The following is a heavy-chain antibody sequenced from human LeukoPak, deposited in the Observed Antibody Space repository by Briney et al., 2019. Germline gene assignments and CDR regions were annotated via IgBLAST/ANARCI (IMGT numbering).Heavy chain of an antibody. J-gene: IGHJ4*02. Sequence: ASVKVSCKASGYTFTSYAMHWVRQAPGQRLEWMGGIIPIFGTANYAQKFQGRVTITADESTSTAYMELSSLRSEDTAVYYCAREGGYCSSTSCFDYWGQGTLVTVSS. D-gene: IGHD2-2*01. CDR1: GYTFTSYA. CDR2: IIPIFGTA. CDR3: AREGGYCSSTSCFDY. V-gene: IGHV1-69*13.